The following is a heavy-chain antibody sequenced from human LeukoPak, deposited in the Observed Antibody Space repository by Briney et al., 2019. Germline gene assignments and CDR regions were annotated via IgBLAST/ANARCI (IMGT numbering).Heavy chain of an antibody. Sequence: GGSLRLSCAASGFTFSSYWMSWVRQAPGKGLEWVADINQDGSGKYYVDSVKGRFTISRDNAKNTLYLQMNSLRVEDTAVYFCAREIMVSREWYFDLWGRGTLVTVAS. CDR2: INQDGSGK. J-gene: IGHJ2*01. CDR1: GFTFSSYW. D-gene: IGHD2-21*01. V-gene: IGHV3-7*01. CDR3: AREIMVSREWYFDL.